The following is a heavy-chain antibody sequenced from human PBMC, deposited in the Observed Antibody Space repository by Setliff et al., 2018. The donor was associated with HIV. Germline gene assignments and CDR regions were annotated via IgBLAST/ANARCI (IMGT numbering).Heavy chain of an antibody. J-gene: IGHJ4*02. V-gene: IGHV3-21*01. CDR1: RFTFSSYS. D-gene: IGHD4-17*01. CDR2: ITSSSSYK. CDR3: ARDLSRSADYGVFDL. Sequence: GGSLRLSCAASRFTFSSYSMNWVRQAPGKGLEWVSSITSSSSYKYYADSVKGRFTISRDNAKNSLYLQMNSLRAEDTAVYYCARDLSRSADYGVFDLWGQGTLVTVSS.